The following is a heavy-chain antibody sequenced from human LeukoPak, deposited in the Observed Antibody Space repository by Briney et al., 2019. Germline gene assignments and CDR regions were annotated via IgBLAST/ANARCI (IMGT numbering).Heavy chain of an antibody. CDR1: GFTFSNYW. CDR2: INPSGSST. D-gene: IGHD1-14*01. V-gene: IGHV3-74*01. CDR3: ARSNQADDY. Sequence: GGSLRLSCAASGFTFSNYWIHWVRQVPGKGLVWVSRINPSGSSTTYADSVKGRFTISRDNAKNMLYLQMDSLRAEDTGIYYCARSNQADDYWGQGNLVTVSS. J-gene: IGHJ4*02.